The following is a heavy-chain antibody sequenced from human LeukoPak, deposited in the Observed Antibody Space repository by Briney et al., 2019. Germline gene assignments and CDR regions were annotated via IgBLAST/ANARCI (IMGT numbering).Heavy chain of an antibody. J-gene: IGHJ4*02. CDR2: VCASGGCT. D-gene: IGHD3-9*01. V-gene: IGHV3-23*01. CDR1: GFSFSSYA. CDR3: AKDRLDYAGPHDYFEW. Sequence: GGSLRLSCEVSGFSFSSYAMSWVRQSPGKGLEWVATVCASGGCTYYADSVEGRFTVSRDNAMNTLSLQMDSLRADDTAVYFCAKDRLDYAGPHDYFEWWGQGTLVTISS.